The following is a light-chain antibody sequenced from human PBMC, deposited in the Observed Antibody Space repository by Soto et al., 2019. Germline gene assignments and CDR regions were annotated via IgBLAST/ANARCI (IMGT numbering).Light chain of an antibody. CDR1: QGIGDT. Sequence: EVVGRQGPGTMSVSGGEGATLSCRASQGIGDTLAWYQHKPGQTPRLLIYDTSTRATGVPTRFSGSRSGAEFTLTINSLQSEDFAVYYCQPYNTGPFTFGGGPKVDIK. CDR3: QPYNTGPFT. CDR2: DTS. V-gene: IGKV3-15*01. J-gene: IGKJ4*01.